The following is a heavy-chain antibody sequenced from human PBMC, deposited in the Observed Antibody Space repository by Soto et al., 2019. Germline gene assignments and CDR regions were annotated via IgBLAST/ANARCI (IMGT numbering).Heavy chain of an antibody. D-gene: IGHD3-10*01. V-gene: IGHV4-4*02. Sequence: NPSETRSLTCAVSGVSVTSGNWWTFVRQSPQRGLEYIGEIFHDGTANYYPSFERRVAMSVDTSRNQFSLKLTSVTAADTAVYFCARLVYDTRLNYMYFDFWGPGTLVTVSS. CDR1: GVSVTSGNW. CDR2: IFHDGTA. CDR3: ARLVYDTRLNYMYFDF. J-gene: IGHJ4*02.